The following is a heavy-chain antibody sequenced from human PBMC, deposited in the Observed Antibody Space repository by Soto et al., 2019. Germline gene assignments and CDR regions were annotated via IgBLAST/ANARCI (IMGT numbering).Heavy chain of an antibody. V-gene: IGHV1-69*08. Sequence: QVQLVQSGAEVKKPGSSVKVSCKASGGTFSSYTISWVRQAPGQGLEWMGRIIPILGIANYAQKFQGRVTITADKSTSTAYMELSSLRSEDTAVYSCARDQGDSSTFDYWGQGTLVTVSS. CDR2: IIPILGIA. CDR3: ARDQGDSSTFDY. J-gene: IGHJ4*02. D-gene: IGHD6-13*01. CDR1: GGTFSSYT.